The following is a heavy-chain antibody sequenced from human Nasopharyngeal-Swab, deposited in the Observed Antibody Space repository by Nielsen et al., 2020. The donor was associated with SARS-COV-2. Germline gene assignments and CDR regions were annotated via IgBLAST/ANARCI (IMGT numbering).Heavy chain of an antibody. CDR1: GYSFTSYW. D-gene: IGHD5-12*01. V-gene: IGHV5-51*01. J-gene: IGHJ6*02. CDR2: IYPGDSDT. CDR3: ARRGYSGYEYYGMDV. Sequence: GESLKISCKGSGYSFTSYWIGWVRQMPGKGLEWMGIIYPGDSDTRYSPSFQGQATISADKSISTAYLQWSSLKASDTAMYYCARRGYSGYEYYGMDVWGQGTTVTVSS.